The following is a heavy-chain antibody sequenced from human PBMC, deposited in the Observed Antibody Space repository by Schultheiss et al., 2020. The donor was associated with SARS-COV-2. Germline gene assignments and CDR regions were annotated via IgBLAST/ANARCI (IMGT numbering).Heavy chain of an antibody. Sequence: GESLKISCAASGFTFSSYGMHWVRQAPGKGLEWVAVIWYDGSNKYYADSVKGRFTISRDNSKNTLFLQMNSLRAEDTAVYYCAKDHFDSSRYYYYGMDVWGQGTTVTVSS. CDR3: AKDHFDSSRYYYYGMDV. J-gene: IGHJ6*02. CDR1: GFTFSSYG. D-gene: IGHD3-22*01. V-gene: IGHV3-33*06. CDR2: IWYDGSNK.